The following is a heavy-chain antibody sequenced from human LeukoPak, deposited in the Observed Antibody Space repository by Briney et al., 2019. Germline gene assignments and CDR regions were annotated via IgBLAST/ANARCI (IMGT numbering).Heavy chain of an antibody. D-gene: IGHD3-16*01. CDR2: INHSGYT. CDR3: ARHYGP. CDR1: GGSFGDFY. V-gene: IGHV4-34*01. Sequence: PSETLSLTCAVSGGSFGDFYWSWIRQPPGKGLEWIGEINHSGYTNYYPSLKSRVTISVDTSKNQFSLKLNSVTAADTAVYYCARHYGPWGQRTLVTVSS. J-gene: IGHJ5*02.